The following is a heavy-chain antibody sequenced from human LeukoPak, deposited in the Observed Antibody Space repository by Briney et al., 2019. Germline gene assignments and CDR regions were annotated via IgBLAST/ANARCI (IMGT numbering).Heavy chain of an antibody. V-gene: IGHV3-23*01. CDR2: ISGSGGST. D-gene: IGHD6-13*01. CDR3: AKGRSSSWYRVGYDY. J-gene: IGHJ4*02. CDR1: GFAFSSYA. Sequence: GGSLRLSCAASGFAFSSYAMSWVRQAPGKGLEWVSAISGSGGSTYYADSVKGRFTISRDNSKNTLYLQMNSLRAEDTAVYYCAKGRSSSWYRVGYDYWGQGTLVTVSS.